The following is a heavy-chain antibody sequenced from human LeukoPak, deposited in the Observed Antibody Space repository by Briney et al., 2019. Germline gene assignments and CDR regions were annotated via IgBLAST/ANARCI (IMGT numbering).Heavy chain of an antibody. Sequence: GGSLRLSCAASGFTFSSYAVHWVRQAPGKGLEWVAVISYDGSNKYYADSVKGRFTISRDNSKNTLYLQMNSLRAEDTAVYYCARDSVDTASSYWGQGTLVTVSS. CDR2: ISYDGSNK. J-gene: IGHJ4*02. CDR3: ARDSVDTASSY. CDR1: GFTFSSYA. D-gene: IGHD5-18*01. V-gene: IGHV3-30*04.